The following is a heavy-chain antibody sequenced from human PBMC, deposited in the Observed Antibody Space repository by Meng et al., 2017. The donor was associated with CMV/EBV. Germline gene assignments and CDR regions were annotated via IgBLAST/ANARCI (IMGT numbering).Heavy chain of an antibody. Sequence: ETLSLTCAASGFTFSSYAMSWVRQAPGKGLEWVSAISGSGGSTYYADSVKGRFTISRDNSKNTLYLQMNSLRAEDTAVYYCAKGELAYCGGDCYLDYWGQGTLVTVSS. CDR1: GFTFSSYA. J-gene: IGHJ4*02. V-gene: IGHV3-23*01. CDR3: AKGELAYCGGDCYLDY. CDR2: ISGSGGST. D-gene: IGHD2-21*01.